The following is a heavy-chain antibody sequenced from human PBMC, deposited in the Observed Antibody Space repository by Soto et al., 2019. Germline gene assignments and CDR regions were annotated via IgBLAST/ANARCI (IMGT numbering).Heavy chain of an antibody. V-gene: IGHV1-69*06. J-gene: IGHJ5*02. Sequence: QVQLVQSGTVVQRRGSSVKVSCQASGGTFSSHGMAWVRQAPGQGLEWMGGIIPTFGTPTYAPKFQGRVTITADKSTNTAYMELSRLGSDDTAIYYCARMAASGSLNWFDPWGQGTLVTVSS. CDR1: GGTFSSHG. CDR3: ARMAASGSLNWFDP. D-gene: IGHD3-10*01. CDR2: IIPTFGTP.